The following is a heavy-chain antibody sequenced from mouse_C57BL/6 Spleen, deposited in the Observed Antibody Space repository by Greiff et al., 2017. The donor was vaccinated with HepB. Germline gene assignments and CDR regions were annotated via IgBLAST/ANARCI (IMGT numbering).Heavy chain of an antibody. CDR1: GYTFTSYW. CDR3: ASITTVVAEYYFDY. D-gene: IGHD1-1*01. Sequence: QVQLQQPGAELVKPGASVKMSCKASGYTFTSYWITWVKQSPGQGLEWIGDIYPGSGSTNYNEKFKSKATLTVDTSSSTAYMQLSSLTSEDSAVYYCASITTVVAEYYFDYWGQGTTLTVSS. J-gene: IGHJ2*01. CDR2: IYPGSGST. V-gene: IGHV1-55*01.